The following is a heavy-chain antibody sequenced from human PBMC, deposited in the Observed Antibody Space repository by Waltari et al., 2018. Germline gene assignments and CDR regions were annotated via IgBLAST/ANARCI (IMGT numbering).Heavy chain of an antibody. CDR1: GFTVSSTY. V-gene: IGHV3-53*01. CDR2: IYSGGNT. CDR3: ARDLVGATTFYYYYGMDV. J-gene: IGHJ6*02. Sequence: EVQLVESGGGLIQPGGSLRLSCAASGFTVSSTYMSWVRQAPGKGLEWVSVIYSGGNTYYADSVKGRFTISRDNSKNTLYLQMNSLRAEDTAVYYCARDLVGATTFYYYYGMDVWGQGTTVIVSS. D-gene: IGHD1-26*01.